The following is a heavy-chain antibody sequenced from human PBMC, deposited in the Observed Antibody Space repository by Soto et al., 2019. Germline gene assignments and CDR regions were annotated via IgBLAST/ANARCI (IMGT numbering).Heavy chain of an antibody. D-gene: IGHD3-22*01. CDR2: IIPIFGTA. V-gene: IGHV1-69*12. J-gene: IGHJ4*02. CDR3: ARVGSYYYDSSGYLDY. Sequence: QVQLVQSGAEVKKPGSSVKVSCKASGGTFSSYAISWVRQAPGQGLEWMGGIIPIFGTANYAQKFQGRVTITADESTSTAYMELSSLRSEDTAVYYCARVGSYYYDSSGYLDYWGQGTLVTVSS. CDR1: GGTFSSYA.